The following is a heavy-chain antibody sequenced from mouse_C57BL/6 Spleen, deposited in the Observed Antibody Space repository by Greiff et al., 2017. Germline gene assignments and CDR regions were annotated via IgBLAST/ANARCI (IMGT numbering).Heavy chain of an antibody. Sequence: QVQLQQPGAELVKPGASVKLSCKASGYTFTSYWMQWVKQRPGQGLEWIGEIDPSDSYTNYNQKFKGKATLTVDTSSSTAYMQLSSLTSEDSAVYYCAGSSSGYFFAYWGQGTLVTVSA. CDR3: AGSSSGYFFAY. CDR1: GYTFTSYW. CDR2: IDPSDSYT. V-gene: IGHV1-50*01. D-gene: IGHD3-2*02. J-gene: IGHJ3*01.